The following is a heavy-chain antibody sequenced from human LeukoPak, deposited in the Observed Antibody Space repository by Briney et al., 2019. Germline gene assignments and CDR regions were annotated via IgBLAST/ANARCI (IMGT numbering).Heavy chain of an antibody. CDR2: IKQDGSKK. D-gene: IGHD5-24*01. CDR1: GFPFSSYW. J-gene: IGHJ4*02. Sequence: GGSLGLSCVASGFPFSSYWMTWVRQAPGKGLEWVANIKQDGSKKSYVDSVKGRFTISRDNAKNSLYMQMSSLRAEDTAIYYCTRVGYIDEGIDYWGREPWSPSPQ. V-gene: IGHV3-7*04. CDR3: TRVGYIDEGIDY.